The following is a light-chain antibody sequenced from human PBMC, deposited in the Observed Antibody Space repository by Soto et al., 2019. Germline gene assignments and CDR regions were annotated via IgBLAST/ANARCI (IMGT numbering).Light chain of an antibody. CDR1: QALSNY. Sequence: DIQLTQSPSVLSASVGDTVTITCRASQALSNYLAWYQKKPGKATDLLIYSASTLQSGVPSRVSGSGSETEVSLTIRALQPEDLATYYGQQLSRYPLTFGGGTKVDIK. V-gene: IGKV1-9*01. CDR3: QQLSRYPLT. J-gene: IGKJ4*01. CDR2: SAS.